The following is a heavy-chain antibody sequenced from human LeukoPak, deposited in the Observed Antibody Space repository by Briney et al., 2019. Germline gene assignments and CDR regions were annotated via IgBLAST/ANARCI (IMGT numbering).Heavy chain of an antibody. Sequence: SSETLSLTCTVSGGSISSYYWSWIRQPPGKGLEWIGYIYYSGSTNYNPSLKSRVTISVDTSKNQFSLKLSSVTAADTAVYYCASLPLRTMKVDWGQGTPVTVSS. V-gene: IGHV4-59*01. CDR1: GGSISSYY. CDR3: ASLPLRTMKVD. J-gene: IGHJ4*02. D-gene: IGHD3-22*01. CDR2: IYYSGST.